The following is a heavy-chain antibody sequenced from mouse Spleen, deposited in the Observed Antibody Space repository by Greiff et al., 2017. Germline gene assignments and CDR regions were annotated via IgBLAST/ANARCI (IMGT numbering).Heavy chain of an antibody. CDR2: ISYDGSN. CDR3: ARDMGRGYFDY. D-gene: IGHD4-1*01. J-gene: IGHJ2*01. V-gene: IGHV3-6*01. Sequence: ESGPGLVKPSQSLSLTCSVTGYSITSGYYWNWIRQFPGNKLEWMGYISYDGSNNYNPSLKNRISITRDTSKNQFFLKLNSVTTEDTATYYCARDMGRGYFDYWGQGTTLTVSS. CDR1: GYSITSGYY.